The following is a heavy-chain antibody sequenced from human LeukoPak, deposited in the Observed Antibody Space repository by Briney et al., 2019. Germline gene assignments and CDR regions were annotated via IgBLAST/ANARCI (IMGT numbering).Heavy chain of an antibody. Sequence: PGGSLRLSCAASGFSVITNYMSWVRQAPGEGLEWVSVISRGSNTYYADSVKGRFTISRDSSTNTVYLQMDSLRAEDTAVYFCVKEAPGTTIYYWDQGTLVTVSS. CDR1: GFSVITNY. V-gene: IGHV3-66*01. CDR3: VKEAPGTTIYY. CDR2: ISRGSNT. J-gene: IGHJ4*02. D-gene: IGHD4-11*01.